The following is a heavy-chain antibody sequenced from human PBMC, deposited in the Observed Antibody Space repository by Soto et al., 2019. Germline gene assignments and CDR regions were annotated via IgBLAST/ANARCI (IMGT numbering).Heavy chain of an antibody. D-gene: IGHD1-26*01. CDR2: ISSSSSYI. V-gene: IGHV3-21*01. CDR3: ARALLGATYAFDI. Sequence: GGSLRLSCAASGFTFSRYSMNWVRQAPGKGLEWVSSISSSSSYIYYADSVKGRFTISRDNAKNSLYLQMNSLRAEDTAVYYCARALLGATYAFDIWGQGTMVTVSS. CDR1: GFTFSRYS. J-gene: IGHJ3*02.